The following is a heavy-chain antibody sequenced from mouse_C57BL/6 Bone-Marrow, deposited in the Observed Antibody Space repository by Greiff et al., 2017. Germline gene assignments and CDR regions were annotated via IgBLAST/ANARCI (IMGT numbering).Heavy chain of an antibody. V-gene: IGHV1-15*01. CDR1: GYTFTDYE. Sequence: QVQLQQSGAELVRPGASVTLSCKASGYTFTDYEMHWVKQTPVHGLEWIGAIDPETGGTAYNQKFKGKAILTADKSSSTAYMELRSLTSEDSAVYYCTRRGNYYGKRFDYGGQGTTLTVSS. J-gene: IGHJ2*01. CDR2: IDPETGGT. D-gene: IGHD1-1*01. CDR3: TRRGNYYGKRFDY.